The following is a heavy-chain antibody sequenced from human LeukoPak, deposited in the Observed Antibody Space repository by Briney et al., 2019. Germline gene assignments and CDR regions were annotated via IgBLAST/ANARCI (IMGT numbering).Heavy chain of an antibody. Sequence: TGGSLRLSCAASGFTFNLYWMHWVRQAPGKGLEWVSLISWDGGSTYYADSVKGRFTISRDNSKNSLYLQMNSLRAEDTALYYCAKVAGIAAAGPFDYWGQGTLVTVSS. CDR1: GFTFNLYW. D-gene: IGHD6-13*01. J-gene: IGHJ4*02. CDR3: AKVAGIAAAGPFDY. CDR2: ISWDGGST. V-gene: IGHV3-43D*03.